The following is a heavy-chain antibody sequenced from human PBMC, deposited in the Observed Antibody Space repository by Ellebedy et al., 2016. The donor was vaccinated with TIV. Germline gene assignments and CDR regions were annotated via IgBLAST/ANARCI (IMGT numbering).Heavy chain of an antibody. CDR2: SKNKVNSYSA. CDR1: GFTFSDHY. CDR3: ARDKYGSHNY. J-gene: IGHJ4*02. D-gene: IGHD1-26*01. Sequence: GGSLRLXXAASGFTFSDHYMDWVRQAPGKGLEWVGRSKNKVNSYSAHYAASVKDRFTISRDDSKDFLYLQMNSLKTEDTAVYYCARDKYGSHNYWGQGTLVTVSS. V-gene: IGHV3-72*01.